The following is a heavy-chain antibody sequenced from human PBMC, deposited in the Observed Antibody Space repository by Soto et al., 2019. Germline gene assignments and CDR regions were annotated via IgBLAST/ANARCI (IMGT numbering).Heavy chain of an antibody. D-gene: IGHD6-19*01. CDR2: ISWNSGSI. J-gene: IGHJ4*02. CDR1: GFTFDAYS. CDR3: ANAEDGSGWPPRDY. Sequence: EVQLVESGGGLVQPGRSLRLSCAASGFTFDAYSMHWVRQAPGKGLEWVSGISWNSGSIGYADSVKGRFTISRDNAKNSLYLQMNSLRAEDTALYYCANAEDGSGWPPRDYWGQGTLVTVSS. V-gene: IGHV3-9*01.